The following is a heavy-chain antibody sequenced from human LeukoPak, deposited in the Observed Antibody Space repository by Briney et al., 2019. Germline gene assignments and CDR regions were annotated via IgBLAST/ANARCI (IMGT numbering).Heavy chain of an antibody. CDR1: GFTFDDYG. J-gene: IGHJ2*01. CDR3: ARDLRGYSYGHWHFDL. Sequence: PGGSLRLSCAASGFTFDDYGMSWVRQAPGKGLEWVSGINWNGRRTGYADSVKGRFTISRDNAKNSLYLQMNSLRAEDTALYYCARDLRGYSYGHWHFDLWGRGTLVTVSS. D-gene: IGHD5-18*01. CDR2: INWNGRRT. V-gene: IGHV3-20*04.